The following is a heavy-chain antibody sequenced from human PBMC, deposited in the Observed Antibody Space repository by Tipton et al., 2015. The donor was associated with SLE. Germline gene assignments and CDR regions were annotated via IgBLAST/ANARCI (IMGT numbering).Heavy chain of an antibody. Sequence: QLVQSGAEVKKPGASVKVSCKASGYTFTSYGISWVRQAPGQGLEWMGWISAYNGNTNYAQNLQGRVTMTTNTSTSIAYMELRSLRSDDKAVYYCAADLGYSSSSGDFVYWGRGSLVTVSS. CDR2: ISAYNGNT. CDR3: AADLGYSSSSGDFVY. CDR1: GYTFTSYG. D-gene: IGHD6-6*01. J-gene: IGHJ4*02. V-gene: IGHV1-18*01.